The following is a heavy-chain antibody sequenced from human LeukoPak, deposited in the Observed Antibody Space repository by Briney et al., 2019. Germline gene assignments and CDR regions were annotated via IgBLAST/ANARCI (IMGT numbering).Heavy chain of an antibody. CDR1: GGNFSSYA. J-gene: IGHJ4*02. Sequence: SVKVSCKASGGNFSSYAISWVRQAPGQGLEWMGRIIPIFGTADYAQKFQGRVTITTDESTRTAYMELSSLRSEDTAVYYCARAGGYDSSGYYSYYFDYWGQGTLVTVSS. V-gene: IGHV1-69*05. D-gene: IGHD3-22*01. CDR2: IIPIFGTA. CDR3: ARAGGYDSSGYYSYYFDY.